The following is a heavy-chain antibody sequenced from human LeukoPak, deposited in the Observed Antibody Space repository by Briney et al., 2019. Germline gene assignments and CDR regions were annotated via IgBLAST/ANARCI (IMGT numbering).Heavy chain of an antibody. V-gene: IGHV4-59*02. J-gene: IGHJ4*02. CDR2: FSYSGST. D-gene: IGHD5-12*01. CDR3: ARGPLDSGYTYFDY. CDR1: GGSVSSYY. Sequence: SETLSLTCTVSGGSVSSYYWSWIRQPPGKGLEWIGYFSYSGSTNYNPSLKSRVTISVDTSKNQFSLKLSSVTAADTAVYYCARGPLDSGYTYFDYWGQGTLVFVAS.